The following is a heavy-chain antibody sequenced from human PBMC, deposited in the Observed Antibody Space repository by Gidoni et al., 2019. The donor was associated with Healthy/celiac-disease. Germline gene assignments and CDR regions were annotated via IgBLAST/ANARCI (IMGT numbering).Heavy chain of an antibody. CDR1: GFTFSSYG. CDR2: IWYDGSNK. D-gene: IGHD5-18*01. Sequence: QVQLVESGGGVVQPGRSLRLSCAASGFTFSSYGMHWVRQAPGKGLEWVAVIWYDGSNKYYADSVKGRFTISRDNSKNTLYLQMNSLRAEDTAVYYCARGTDGYSLDIWGQGTMVTVSS. CDR3: ARGTDGYSLDI. V-gene: IGHV3-33*08. J-gene: IGHJ3*02.